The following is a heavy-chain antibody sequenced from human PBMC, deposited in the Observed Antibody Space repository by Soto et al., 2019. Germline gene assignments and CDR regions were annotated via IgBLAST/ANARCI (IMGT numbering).Heavy chain of an antibody. Sequence: EVHLVESGGGLVQPGGXLRVSXAASGFTFSNYAMNWVRQAPGKGLEWVSYISIGSGSIFYADSVKGRFTISRDDAKXXXXXXXXXXXXXXXXXXXXXXXXXXAFDFWGQGTMVTVSS. CDR2: ISIGSGSI. CDR1: GFTFSNYA. V-gene: IGHV3-48*01. J-gene: IGHJ3*01. CDR3: XXXXXXAFDF.